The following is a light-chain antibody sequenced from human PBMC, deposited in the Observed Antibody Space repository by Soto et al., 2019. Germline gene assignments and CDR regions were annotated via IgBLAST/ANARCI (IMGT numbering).Light chain of an antibody. V-gene: IGLV1-40*01. Sequence: QSVLTQPPSVSVAPGQRVAISCTGSSSNIGAGYDVNWYQQLPGAAPKFLIYGNSNRPSGVPDRFSGSKSGTSASLAITGLQAEDEADYYCQSYDSRLSGYVFGTGTKVT. CDR1: SSNIGAGYD. CDR2: GNS. J-gene: IGLJ1*01. CDR3: QSYDSRLSGYV.